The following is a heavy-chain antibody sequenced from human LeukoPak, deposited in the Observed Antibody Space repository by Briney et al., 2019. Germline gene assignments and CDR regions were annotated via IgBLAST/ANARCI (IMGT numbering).Heavy chain of an antibody. J-gene: IGHJ4*02. CDR3: ARGAEFDY. CDR1: AYTFTGYY. Sequence: GASVKVSCKASAYTFTGYYVHWVRQAPGQGLEWMGWMNPKNGDTNYAQKFQGRVTMTRDTSISTAYMELSRLTSDDTAVYYCARGAEFDYWGQGTLVTVSS. V-gene: IGHV1-2*02. CDR2: MNPKNGDT.